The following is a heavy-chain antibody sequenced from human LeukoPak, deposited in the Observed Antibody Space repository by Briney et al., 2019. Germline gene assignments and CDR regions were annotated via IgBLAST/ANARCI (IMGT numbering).Heavy chain of an antibody. J-gene: IGHJ6*02. CDR1: GFTFGDYA. D-gene: IGHD2-2*01. Sequence: GGSLRLSCTASGFTFGDYAMSWFRHAPGKGLVWVGFIRSKAYGGTTEYAASVKGRFTISRDDSKSIAYLQMNSLKTEDTAVYYCTREVPAAMSRDYYYYGMDVWGQGTTVTVSS. CDR3: TREVPAAMSRDYYYYGMDV. V-gene: IGHV3-49*03. CDR2: IRSKAYGGTT.